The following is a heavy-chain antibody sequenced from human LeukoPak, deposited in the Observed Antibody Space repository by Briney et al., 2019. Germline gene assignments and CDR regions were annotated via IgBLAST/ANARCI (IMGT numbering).Heavy chain of an antibody. CDR2: IKQDGSDK. Sequence: GGSLRLSCGASGFAFSTYWMSWVRQAPGKGLQWVAHIKQDGSDKYYVDSVMGRFTISRDNAKNSLYLQMNSLRAEDTAVYYCARPRITLARKVIIKGDYWGQGTLVTVSS. J-gene: IGHJ4*02. V-gene: IGHV3-7*03. D-gene: IGHD3-10*01. CDR3: ARPRITLARKVIIKGDY. CDR1: GFAFSTYW.